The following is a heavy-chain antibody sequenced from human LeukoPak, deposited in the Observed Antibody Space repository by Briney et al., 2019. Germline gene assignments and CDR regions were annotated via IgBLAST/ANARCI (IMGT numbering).Heavy chain of an antibody. CDR3: ARQGTYSSAIGMGY. Sequence: ASVKVTCKASGYTFNNHYMYWVRQAPGQGLEWMGVINPSGGSTSYAQKFQGRVTMTRDTSTRTVYMEVNSLRSEDTAVYYCARQGTYSSAIGMGYWGQGTLVTVSS. V-gene: IGHV1-46*02. D-gene: IGHD6-19*01. J-gene: IGHJ4*02. CDR2: INPSGGST. CDR1: GYTFNNHY.